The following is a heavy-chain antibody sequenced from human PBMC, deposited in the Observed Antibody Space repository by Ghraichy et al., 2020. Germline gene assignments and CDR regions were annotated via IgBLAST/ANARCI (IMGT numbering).Heavy chain of an antibody. CDR2: IYHSGST. Sequence: SETLSLTCAVSGGSISSGGYSWSWIRQPPGKGLEWIGYIYHSGSTYYNPSLKSRVTISVDRSKNQFSLKLSSVTAADTAVYYCARVRYYDILTEGYYMDVWGKGTTVTVSS. CDR1: GGSISSGGYS. J-gene: IGHJ6*03. CDR3: ARVRYYDILTEGYYMDV. D-gene: IGHD3-9*01. V-gene: IGHV4-30-2*01.